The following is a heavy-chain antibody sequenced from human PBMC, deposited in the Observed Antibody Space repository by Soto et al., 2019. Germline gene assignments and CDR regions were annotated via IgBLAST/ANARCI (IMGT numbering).Heavy chain of an antibody. J-gene: IGHJ6*02. V-gene: IGHV3-21*01. CDR1: GFTFSSYS. D-gene: IGHD6-19*01. Sequence: EVQLVESGGGLVKPGGSLRLSCAASGFTFSSYSMNWVRQAPGKGLEWVSSISSSSSYIYYADSVKGQFTISRDNAKNSLYLQMNSLRAEDTAVYYCARRQGSGSPHAYYYYYYGMDVWGQGTTVTVSS. CDR3: ARRQGSGSPHAYYYYYYGMDV. CDR2: ISSSSSYI.